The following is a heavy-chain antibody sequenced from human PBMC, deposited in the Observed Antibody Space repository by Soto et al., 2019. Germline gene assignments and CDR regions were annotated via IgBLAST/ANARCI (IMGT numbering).Heavy chain of an antibody. D-gene: IGHD6-19*01. J-gene: IGHJ3*02. CDR2: INHSGCT. Sequence: QVQLQQWGAGLLKPSETLSLTCAVYGGSFSGYYWSWIRQPPGKGLEWIGEINHSGCTNYNPSLKSRVNIPVDTSKTQFSLKLSSVTAADTAVYYCARGWIAVAGTSDAFDIWGQGTMVTVSS. V-gene: IGHV4-34*01. CDR1: GGSFSGYY. CDR3: ARGWIAVAGTSDAFDI.